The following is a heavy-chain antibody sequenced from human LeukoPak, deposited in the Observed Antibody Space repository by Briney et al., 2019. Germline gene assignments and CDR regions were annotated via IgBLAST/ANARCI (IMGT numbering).Heavy chain of an antibody. Sequence: SETLSLTCAVYGGSFSGYYWSWIRQPPGKGLEWIGEINHSGSTNYNPSLKSRVTISVDTSKNQFSLKLSSVTAADTAVFYCARGGYYDSSGYYQPLDYWGQGTLVTVSS. D-gene: IGHD3-22*01. V-gene: IGHV4-34*01. J-gene: IGHJ4*02. CDR3: ARGGYYDSSGYYQPLDY. CDR2: INHSGST. CDR1: GGSFSGYY.